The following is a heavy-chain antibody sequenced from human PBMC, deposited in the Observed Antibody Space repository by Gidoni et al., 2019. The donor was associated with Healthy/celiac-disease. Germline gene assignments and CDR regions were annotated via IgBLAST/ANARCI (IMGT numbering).Heavy chain of an antibody. CDR2: IYYSGST. Sequence: QVQLQESGPGLVKPSETLSLPCTVSGGSISSYYWSWIRQPPGKGLEWIWYIYYSGSTNYNPSLQSRVTISVDTSKNQFSLKLSSVTAADTAVYYCARFRSGSRPLFDYWGQGTLVTVSS. V-gene: IGHV4-59*01. CDR1: GGSISSYY. D-gene: IGHD3-10*01. CDR3: ARFRSGSRPLFDY. J-gene: IGHJ4*02.